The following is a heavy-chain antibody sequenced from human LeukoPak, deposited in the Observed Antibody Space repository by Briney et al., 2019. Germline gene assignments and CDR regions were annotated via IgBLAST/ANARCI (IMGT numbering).Heavy chain of an antibody. J-gene: IGHJ3*02. D-gene: IGHD2-2*01. V-gene: IGHV3-48*03. Sequence: GSLRLSCAASGFTFSSYEMNWVRQAPGKGLEWVSYISSSGSTIYYADSVKGRFTISRDNAKNSLYLQMNSLRAEDTAVYYCARGGAAITSAFDIWGQGTMVTVSS. CDR1: GFTFSSYE. CDR2: ISSSGSTI. CDR3: ARGGAAITSAFDI.